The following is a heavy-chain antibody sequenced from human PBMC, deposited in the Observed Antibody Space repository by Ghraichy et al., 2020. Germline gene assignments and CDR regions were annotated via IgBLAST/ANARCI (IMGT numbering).Heavy chain of an antibody. J-gene: IGHJ4*02. CDR2: INHSGST. CDR3: ARDLVWGSYRQLFDY. CDR1: GGSFSGYY. V-gene: IGHV4-34*01. Sequence: SETLSLTCAVYGGSFSGYYWSWIRQPPGKGLEWIGEINHSGSTNYNPSLKSRVTISVDTSKNQFSLKLSSVTAADTAVYYCARDLVWGSYRQLFDYWGQGTLVTVSS. D-gene: IGHD3-16*02.